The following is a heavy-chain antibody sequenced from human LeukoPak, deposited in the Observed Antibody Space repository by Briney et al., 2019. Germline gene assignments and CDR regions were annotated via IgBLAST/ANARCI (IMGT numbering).Heavy chain of an antibody. D-gene: IGHD6-13*01. J-gene: IGHJ4*02. V-gene: IGHV3-21*01. CDR1: GFTFSSYS. Sequence: GGSLRLSCAASGFTFSSYSMNWVRQAPGKWLEWVSSISSSSSYIYYADSVKGRFTISRDNAKNSLYLQMNSLRAEDTAVYYCARDKKQQLVHNFDYWGQGTLVTVSS. CDR3: ARDKKQQLVHNFDY. CDR2: ISSSSSYI.